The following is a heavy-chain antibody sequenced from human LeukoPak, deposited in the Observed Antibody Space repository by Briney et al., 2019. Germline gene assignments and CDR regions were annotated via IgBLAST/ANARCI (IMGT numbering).Heavy chain of an antibody. D-gene: IGHD3-22*01. V-gene: IGHV1-2*02. Sequence: VASVKVSCKASGYTFTGYYMHWVRQAPGQGLEWMGWINPNSGGTNYAQKFQGRVTMTRDTSISTAYMELSRLRSDDTAVYYCARGSLTYYYDSSGPPGRVYGMDVWGQGTTVTVSS. CDR2: INPNSGGT. CDR3: ARGSLTYYYDSSGPPGRVYGMDV. CDR1: GYTFTGYY. J-gene: IGHJ6*02.